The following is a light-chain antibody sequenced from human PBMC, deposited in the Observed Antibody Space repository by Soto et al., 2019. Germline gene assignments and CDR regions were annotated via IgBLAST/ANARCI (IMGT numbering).Light chain of an antibody. Sequence: DIQMTQSPSTLSASVGDRVTITCRASQSISSWLAWYQQKPGKAPKLLSYKASSLDSGVPSRFGGSGSATEFTLTISSLQPDDFATYYGQQYNSYSTFGQGTKLEIK. CDR1: QSISSW. J-gene: IGKJ2*01. CDR3: QQYNSYST. V-gene: IGKV1-5*03. CDR2: KAS.